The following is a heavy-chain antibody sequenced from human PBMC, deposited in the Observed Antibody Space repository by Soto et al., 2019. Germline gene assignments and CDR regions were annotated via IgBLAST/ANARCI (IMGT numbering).Heavy chain of an antibody. J-gene: IGHJ4*02. CDR1: GFTFSNFA. D-gene: IGHD6-19*01. CDR2: IIGSGGST. Sequence: EVQLLEFGGGLVQPGGSLRLSCAASGFTFSNFAMSWVRQAPGKGLEGVSAIIGSGGSTFYADSVKGRFTISRDNSKNTLYLQMNSLRVEDTAIYYCAKDSVAGQPFDYWGRGTLVTISS. CDR3: AKDSVAGQPFDY. V-gene: IGHV3-23*01.